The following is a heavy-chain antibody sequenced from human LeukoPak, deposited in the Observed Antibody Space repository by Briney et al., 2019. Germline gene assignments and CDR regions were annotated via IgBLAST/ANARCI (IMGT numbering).Heavy chain of an antibody. CDR3: ARGSSGWYSIDY. CDR2: IYSSGTT. D-gene: IGHD6-19*01. V-gene: IGHV4-4*07. CDR1: GGSISSYY. J-gene: IGHJ4*02. Sequence: TSETLSLTCTVSGGSISSYYWSWIRQPAGKGLEWIGRIYSSGTTNYNPSLNSRVTMSVDTSKNQFFLKLSSVTAADTAVYYCARGSSGWYSIDYWGQGTLVTVSS.